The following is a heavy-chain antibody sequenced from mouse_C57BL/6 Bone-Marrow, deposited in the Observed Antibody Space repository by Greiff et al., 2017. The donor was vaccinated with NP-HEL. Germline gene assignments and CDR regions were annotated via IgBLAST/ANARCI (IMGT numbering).Heavy chain of an antibody. CDR1: GYTFTSYW. J-gene: IGHJ2*01. D-gene: IGHD2-5*01. V-gene: IGHV1-64*01. CDR2: IHPNSGST. CDR3: ARGGYSNYNYFDY. Sequence: QVQLQQPGAELVKPGASVKLSCKASGYTFTSYWMHWVKQRPGQGLEWIGMIHPNSGSTNYNEKFKSKATLTLDKSSSTAYMQLSSLTSEDSAVYYCARGGYSNYNYFDYWGQGTTLTVSS.